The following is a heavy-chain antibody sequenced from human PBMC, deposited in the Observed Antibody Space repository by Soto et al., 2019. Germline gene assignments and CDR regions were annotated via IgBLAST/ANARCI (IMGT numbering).Heavy chain of an antibody. V-gene: IGHV3-30-3*01. CDR3: ARDRSKVAGYYYGMDV. J-gene: IGHJ6*02. CDR1: GFTFSSYA. D-gene: IGHD6-19*01. CDR2: ISYDGSNK. Sequence: QVQLVESGGGVVQPGRSLRLSCAASGFTFSSYAMHWVRQAPGKGLEWVAVISYDGSNKYYADSVKGRFTISRDNSKNTLYLQMNSLRAEDTAVYYCARDRSKVAGYYYGMDVWGQGTTVTVSS.